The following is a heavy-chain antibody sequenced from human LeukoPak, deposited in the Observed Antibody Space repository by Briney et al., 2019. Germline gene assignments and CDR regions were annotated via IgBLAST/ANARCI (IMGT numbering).Heavy chain of an antibody. CDR2: IYYSGST. D-gene: IGHD3-10*01. J-gene: IGHJ6*02. Sequence: PSETLSLTCTVSGGSISSYYWSWIRQPPGKGLEWIGYIYYSGSTNYNPSLKSRVTISVDTSKNQFSLKLSSVTAADTAVYYCARDRSLWFGKLLKGGYGMDVWGQGTTVTVSS. V-gene: IGHV4-59*01. CDR3: ARDRSLWFGKLLKGGYGMDV. CDR1: GGSISSYY.